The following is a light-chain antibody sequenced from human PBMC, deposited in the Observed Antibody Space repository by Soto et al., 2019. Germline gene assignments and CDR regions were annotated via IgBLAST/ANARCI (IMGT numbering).Light chain of an antibody. Sequence: EIVLTQSPATLSLSPGERSTLSVMSSQSVSTYLAWYQQRPGQAPRLLIYDASYRATDIPPRFSGSGSGTDFTLTISSLEPEDFAVYYCQQRSSWPPTITFGQGTRLEIK. J-gene: IGKJ5*01. CDR2: DAS. CDR3: QQRSSWPPTIT. V-gene: IGKV3-11*01. CDR1: QSVSTY.